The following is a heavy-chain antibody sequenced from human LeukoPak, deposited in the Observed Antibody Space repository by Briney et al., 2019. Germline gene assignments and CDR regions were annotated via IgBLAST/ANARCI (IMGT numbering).Heavy chain of an antibody. J-gene: IGHJ5*02. Sequence: PSETLSLTCTVSGGSISSSSHYWGWIRQPPGKGLEWIGSIYHSGSTYYNPSLKSRVTISVDTSKNQFSLKLSSVTAAGTAVYYCARVLPEVGLRLGELSSFDPWGQGTLVTVSS. CDR1: GGSISSSSHY. D-gene: IGHD3-16*02. V-gene: IGHV4-39*07. CDR2: IYHSGST. CDR3: ARVLPEVGLRLGELSSFDP.